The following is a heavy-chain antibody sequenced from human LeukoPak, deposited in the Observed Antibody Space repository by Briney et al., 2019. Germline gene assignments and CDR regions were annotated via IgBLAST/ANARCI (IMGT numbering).Heavy chain of an antibody. Sequence: GGSLRLSCAASGFTVSSNYMSWVRQAPGKGLEWVSVIYSGGSTYYADSVKGRFTISRDNSKNTLYLQMNSLRAEDTAVYYCARGGGGSYSLDAFDIWGQGTMVTVSS. CDR3: ARGGGGSYSLDAFDI. CDR1: GFTVSSNY. V-gene: IGHV3-53*01. D-gene: IGHD1-26*01. CDR2: IYSGGST. J-gene: IGHJ3*02.